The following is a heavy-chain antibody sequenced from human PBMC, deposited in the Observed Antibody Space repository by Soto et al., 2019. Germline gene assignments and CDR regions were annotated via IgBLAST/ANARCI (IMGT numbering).Heavy chain of an antibody. Sequence: QVQLQQWGAGLLKPSETLSLTCAVYGGSFSGYYWSWIRQPPGTGLEWIGEINHSGSNNYNPSLNSRVTISVDTSKNQCSLKLSSGTAAAAAVYYCARGLDIAAAVTEWCDPWGKGTLVTVSS. D-gene: IGHD6-13*01. CDR2: INHSGSN. CDR1: GGSFSGYY. J-gene: IGHJ5*02. CDR3: ARGLDIAAAVTEWCDP. V-gene: IGHV4-34*01.